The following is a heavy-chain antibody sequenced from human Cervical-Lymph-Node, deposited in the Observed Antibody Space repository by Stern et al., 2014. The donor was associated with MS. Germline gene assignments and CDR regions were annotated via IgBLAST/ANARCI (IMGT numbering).Heavy chain of an antibody. J-gene: IGHJ6*02. CDR2: IIPIFGTA. V-gene: IGHV1-69*01. D-gene: IGHD1-26*01. CDR1: GGTFSSYA. CDR3: ARDRAIVGATSYYYGMDV. Sequence: QVQLVQSGAEVKKPGSSVKVSCKASGGTFSSYAISWVRQPPGQGLEWMGGIIPIFGTANYAQKFQGRVTITADESTSTAYMELSSLRSEDTAVYYCARDRAIVGATSYYYGMDVWGQGTTVTVSS.